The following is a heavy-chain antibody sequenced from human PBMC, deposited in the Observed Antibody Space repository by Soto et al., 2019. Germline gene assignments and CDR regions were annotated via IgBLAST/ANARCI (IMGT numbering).Heavy chain of an antibody. CDR2: IYPGDSDT. Sequence: GESLKISCKGPGYSFTSYWIGWVRQMPGKGLEWMGIIYPGDSDTRYSPSFQGQVTISADKSISTAYLQWSSLKASDTAMYYCAATGYTYGYHFDHWGQGTQVTVSS. V-gene: IGHV5-51*01. J-gene: IGHJ4*02. CDR3: AATGYTYGYHFDH. CDR1: GYSFTSYW. D-gene: IGHD5-18*01.